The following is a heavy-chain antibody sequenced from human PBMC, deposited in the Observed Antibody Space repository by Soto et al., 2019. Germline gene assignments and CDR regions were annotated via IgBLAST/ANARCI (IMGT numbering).Heavy chain of an antibody. V-gene: IGHV1-2*04. J-gene: IGHJ4*02. CDR1: GYTFTGYY. CDR3: ARGFLNCSGGSCYFDY. Sequence: ASVKVSCKASGYTFTGYYMHWVRQAPGQGLEWMGWINPNSGGTNYAQKFQGWVTMTRDTSISTAYMELSRLRSDDTAVYYCARGFLNCSGGSCYFDYWGQGTLVTVSS. CDR2: INPNSGGT. D-gene: IGHD2-15*01.